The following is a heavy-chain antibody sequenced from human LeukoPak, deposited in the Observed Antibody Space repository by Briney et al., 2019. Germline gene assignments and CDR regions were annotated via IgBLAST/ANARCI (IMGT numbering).Heavy chain of an antibody. J-gene: IGHJ4*02. CDR2: IIPIFGAA. CDR3: ARDSGDGYSNAPIDY. V-gene: IGHV1-69*13. Sequence: SVKVSCKASGGTFISYAISWVRQAPGQGLEWMGGIIPIFGAANYAQKFQGRVTITADESTSTAYMGLSSLRSEDTAVYYCARDSGDGYSNAPIDYWGQGTLVTVSS. CDR1: GGTFISYA. D-gene: IGHD5-24*01.